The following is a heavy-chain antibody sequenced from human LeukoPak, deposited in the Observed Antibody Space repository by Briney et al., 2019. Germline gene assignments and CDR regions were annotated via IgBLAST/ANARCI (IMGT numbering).Heavy chain of an antibody. Sequence: SETLSLTCTVSGGSISSRSYYWAWIRQPPGKGLEWIGEINHSGSTNYNPSLKSRVTMSVDTSKNQFSLKLSSVTAADTAVYYCARDNRAYGSVSWGQGTLVTVSS. CDR1: GGSISSRSYY. J-gene: IGHJ5*02. D-gene: IGHD3-10*01. CDR2: INHSGST. CDR3: ARDNRAYGSVS. V-gene: IGHV4-39*07.